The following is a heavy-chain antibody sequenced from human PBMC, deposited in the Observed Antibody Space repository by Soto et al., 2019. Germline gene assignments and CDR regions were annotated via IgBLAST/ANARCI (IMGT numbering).Heavy chain of an antibody. CDR3: ARGRARFGELSEYYGMEV. V-gene: IGHV1-69*01. CDR1: GGTFSSYA. CDR2: IIPIFGTA. D-gene: IGHD3-10*01. Sequence: QVQLVQSGAEVKKPGSSVKVSCKASGGTFSSYAISWVRQAPGQGLEWMGGIIPIFGTANYAQKFQGRVTITADESTSTAYMELSSLRSEETAVYYCARGRARFGELSEYYGMEVWGQGPTVTVSS. J-gene: IGHJ6*02.